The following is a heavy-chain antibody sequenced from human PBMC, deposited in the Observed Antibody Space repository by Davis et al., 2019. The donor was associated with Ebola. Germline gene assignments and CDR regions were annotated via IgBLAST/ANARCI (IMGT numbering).Heavy chain of an antibody. CDR3: VKGAARFPY. D-gene: IGHD6-6*01. V-gene: IGHV3-23*01. CDR2: ISGSGGST. J-gene: IGHJ4*02. Sequence: PGGSLRLSCAASGFTFSSYSMNWVRQAPGKGLEWVSVISGSGGSTYYADSVKGRFTISRDNSKNTLYLQMNSLRAEDTAVYYCVKGAARFPYWGQGTLVTVSS. CDR1: GFTFSSYS.